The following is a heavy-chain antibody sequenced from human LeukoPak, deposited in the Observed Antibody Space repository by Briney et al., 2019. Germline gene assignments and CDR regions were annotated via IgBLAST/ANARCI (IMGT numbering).Heavy chain of an antibody. CDR3: ARVSGPGMNEYFHL. J-gene: IGHJ1*01. CDR2: INNDGTTT. Sequence: GGCLSLSCAASGFTFSGARMHWVRLAPGKGLVWVSRINNDGTTTMYADSVKGRFTLSRDNAKNTLYLQMNSLRAEDTVVYYCARVSGPGMNEYFHLWGQGTLVTVSS. D-gene: IGHD3-10*01. CDR1: GFTFSGAR. V-gene: IGHV3-74*03.